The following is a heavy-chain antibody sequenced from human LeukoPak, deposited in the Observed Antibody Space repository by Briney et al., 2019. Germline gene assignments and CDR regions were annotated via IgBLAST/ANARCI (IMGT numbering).Heavy chain of an antibody. CDR3: ARGWLATVVHDAFDI. V-gene: IGHV1-69*06. D-gene: IGHD4-23*01. Sequence: SVKVSCKASGGTFSSYAISWVRQAPGQALEWMGGIIPIFGTANYTQKFQGRVTITADKSTSTAYMELSSLRSEDTAVYYCARGWLATVVHDAFDIWGQGTMVTVSS. CDR2: IIPIFGTA. J-gene: IGHJ3*02. CDR1: GGTFSSYA.